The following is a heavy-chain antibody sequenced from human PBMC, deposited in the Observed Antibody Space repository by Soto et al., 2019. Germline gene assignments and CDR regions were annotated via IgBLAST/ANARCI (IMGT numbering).Heavy chain of an antibody. D-gene: IGHD1-26*01. CDR3: AREYSGSPLDY. CDR2: ISYDGSNK. V-gene: IGHV3-30-3*01. CDR1: GFTFSSYV. J-gene: IGHJ4*02. Sequence: QVQLVESGGGVVQPGRSLRLSCAASGFTFSSYVMHWVRQAPGKGLEWVAVISYDGSNKYYADSVKVRFTISRDNSKNTLYLQMNSLRAEDTAVYYCAREYSGSPLDYWGQGTLVTVSS.